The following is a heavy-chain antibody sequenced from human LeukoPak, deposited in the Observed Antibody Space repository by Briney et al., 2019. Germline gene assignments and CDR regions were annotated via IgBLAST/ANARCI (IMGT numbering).Heavy chain of an antibody. Sequence: GASVKVSCKASGYTFTSYYMHWVRQAPGQGLEWMGIINPSGGSTSYAQKFQGRVTMTRDTSTSTVYMELSSLRSEDTAVYYCASIPHPLYDSRAQGFDYWGQGTLVTVSS. CDR2: INPSGGST. D-gene: IGHD3-22*01. CDR3: ASIPHPLYDSRAQGFDY. V-gene: IGHV1-46*01. J-gene: IGHJ4*02. CDR1: GYTFTSYY.